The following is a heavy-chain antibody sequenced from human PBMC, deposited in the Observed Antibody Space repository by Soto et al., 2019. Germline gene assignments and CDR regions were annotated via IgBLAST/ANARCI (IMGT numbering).Heavy chain of an antibody. CDR1: GYTFTGYY. V-gene: IGHV1-2*04. CDR3: AREGRLYYDFWSGYPPPGMDV. Sequence: ASVKVSCKASGYTFTGYYMHWVRQAPGQGLEWMGWINPNSGGTNYAQKFQGWVTMTRDTSISTAYMELSRLRSDDTAVYYCAREGRLYYDFWSGYPPPGMDVWGQGTTVTVSS. CDR2: INPNSGGT. J-gene: IGHJ6*02. D-gene: IGHD3-3*01.